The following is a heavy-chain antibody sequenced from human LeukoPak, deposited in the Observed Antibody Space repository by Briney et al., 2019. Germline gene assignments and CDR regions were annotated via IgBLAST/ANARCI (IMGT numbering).Heavy chain of an antibody. CDR1: GDSISSYY. V-gene: IGHV4-59*01. CDR2: IYYSGST. J-gene: IGHJ4*02. CDR3: ARGVVIAPQTFDY. Sequence: PSETLSLTCTVSGDSISSYYWSWIRQPPGKGLEWIGYIYYSGSTNYNPSLKSRVTISVDTSKNQFSLKLSSVTAADAAVYHCARGVVIAPQTFDYWGQGTLVTVSS. D-gene: IGHD2-21*01.